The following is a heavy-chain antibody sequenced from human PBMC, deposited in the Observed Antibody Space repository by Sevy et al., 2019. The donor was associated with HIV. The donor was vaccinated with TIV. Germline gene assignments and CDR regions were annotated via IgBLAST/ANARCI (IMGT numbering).Heavy chain of an antibody. V-gene: IGHV3-53*01. Sequence: GGSLRLSCAASGFTVSSNYMSWVRQAPGKGLEWVSVIYGGGSTYYADSVKGRFTISIDNSKNTLYLQMNSRRAEDTAVYYCARVNCSGGSCYYYYGMDVWGQGTTVTVSS. CDR3: ARVNCSGGSCYYYYGMDV. D-gene: IGHD2-15*01. CDR2: IYGGGST. CDR1: GFTVSSNY. J-gene: IGHJ6*02.